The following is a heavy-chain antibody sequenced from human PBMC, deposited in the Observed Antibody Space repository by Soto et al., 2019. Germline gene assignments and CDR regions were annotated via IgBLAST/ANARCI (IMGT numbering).Heavy chain of an antibody. Sequence: LRLSCAASGFTFSSYGMHWVRQAPGKGLEWVAVIWYDGSNKYYADSVKGRFTISRDNSKNTLYLQMNSLRAEDTAVYYCARDGYYDFWSGHAGMDVWGQGTTVTVSS. V-gene: IGHV3-33*01. CDR2: IWYDGSNK. D-gene: IGHD3-3*01. CDR3: ARDGYYDFWSGHAGMDV. CDR1: GFTFSSYG. J-gene: IGHJ6*02.